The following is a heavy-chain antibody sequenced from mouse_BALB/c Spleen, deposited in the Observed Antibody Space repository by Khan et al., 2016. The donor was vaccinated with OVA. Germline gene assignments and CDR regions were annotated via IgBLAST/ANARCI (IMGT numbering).Heavy chain of an antibody. Sequence: VQLKQSGAELVKPGASVKLSCTASGFNIKDTYMHWVKQRPEQGLEWIGRIDPANGNTKYDPKFQDKATITADTSSNTAYLQLSSLTSEDTAVYYGASPVLFAYWGQGTLVTVSA. CDR2: IDPANGNT. CDR3: ASPVLFAY. V-gene: IGHV14-3*02. CDR1: GFNIKDTY. J-gene: IGHJ3*01.